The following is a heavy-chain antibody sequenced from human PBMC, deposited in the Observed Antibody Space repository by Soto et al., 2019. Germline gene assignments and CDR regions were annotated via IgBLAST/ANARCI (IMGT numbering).Heavy chain of an antibody. CDR2: IYYSGST. V-gene: IGHV4-59*01. J-gene: IGHJ4*02. CDR3: ARDLGEESFDY. CDR1: GGSISSYY. D-gene: IGHD3-10*01. Sequence: SSETLSLTCTVSGGSISSYYWSWIRQPPGKGLEWIGYIYYSGSTNYNPSLKSRVTISVDTSKNQFSLKLSSVTAADTAVYYCARDLGEESFDYWGQGTLVTVSS.